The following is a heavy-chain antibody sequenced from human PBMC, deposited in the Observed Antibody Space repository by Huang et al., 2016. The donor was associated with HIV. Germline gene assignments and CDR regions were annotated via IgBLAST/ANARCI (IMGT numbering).Heavy chain of an antibody. CDR1: GFTFSSYA. V-gene: IGHV3-30-3*01. J-gene: IGHJ3*02. Sequence: QVQLAESGGGVVQPGRSLRLSCAASGFTFSSYAMHWVRQAPGRGLQLVAIISYDGSNKYYASSVKGRFTISRDNSKNTVHLQMNSLRVDDTAVYYCAKGRRRWGDDAFDIWGQGTMVTVSS. CDR3: AKGRRRWGDDAFDI. CDR2: ISYDGSNK. D-gene: IGHD3-16*01.